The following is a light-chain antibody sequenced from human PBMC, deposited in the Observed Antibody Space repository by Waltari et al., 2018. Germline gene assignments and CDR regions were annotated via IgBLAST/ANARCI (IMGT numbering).Light chain of an antibody. Sequence: QSVLTQPHSVSGAPGQRVTISCTGSSPPIGDGYAVHWSQPPPGTAPKLLTYGNSNRPSGVPDRFSGSKSGTSASLAITGLQAEDEADYYCQSYDSSLSGPVVFGGGTKLTVL. CDR3: QSYDSSLSGPVV. CDR2: GNS. J-gene: IGLJ2*01. V-gene: IGLV1-40*01. CDR1: SPPIGDGYA.